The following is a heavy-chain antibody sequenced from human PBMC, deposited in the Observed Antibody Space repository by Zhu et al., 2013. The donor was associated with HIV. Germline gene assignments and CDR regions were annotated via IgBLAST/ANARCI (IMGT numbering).Heavy chain of an antibody. V-gene: IGHV1-18*01. J-gene: IGHJ5*02. CDR1: ADTVMNYG. CDR2: LFPNTGST. CDR3: TGGDFFASRLSWFGP. Sequence: QVQLVQSGAEVKKPGASVKVSCKTSADTVMNYGVNWVRQAPGQGLEWMGGLFPNTGSTTYAQEFQGRVTITADMSTHTAYMEIYSLRSDDTALYFCTGGDFFASRLSWFGPWGQGTLVTVSS. D-gene: IGHD3-3*01.